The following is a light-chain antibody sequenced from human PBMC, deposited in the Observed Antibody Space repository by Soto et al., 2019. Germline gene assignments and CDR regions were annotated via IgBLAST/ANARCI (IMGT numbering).Light chain of an antibody. Sequence: DIQMTQSPSPLSASVGGRVTISCRASQSISRYLNWYKQKPGKAPQLLIYAATTLQSGVPSRFSGSGSETDFTLTINTLQPEDFATYFCQQSYKTPFTFGPGTKLDV. CDR1: QSISRY. CDR2: AAT. CDR3: QQSYKTPFT. V-gene: IGKV1-39*01. J-gene: IGKJ3*01.